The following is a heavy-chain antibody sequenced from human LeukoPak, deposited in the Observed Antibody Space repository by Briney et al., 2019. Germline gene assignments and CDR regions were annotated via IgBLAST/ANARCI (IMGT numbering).Heavy chain of an antibody. V-gene: IGHV4-34*01. D-gene: IGHD4-17*01. Sequence: SETLSLTCAVYGGSFSGYYWSWIRQPPGKGLEWIGEINHSGSTNYNPSLKSRVTISVDTSKNQFSLKLSSVTAEDTAVYYCVRDFTVTSADHWGQGTLVTVSS. CDR1: GGSFSGYY. J-gene: IGHJ4*02. CDR3: VRDFTVTSADH. CDR2: INHSGST.